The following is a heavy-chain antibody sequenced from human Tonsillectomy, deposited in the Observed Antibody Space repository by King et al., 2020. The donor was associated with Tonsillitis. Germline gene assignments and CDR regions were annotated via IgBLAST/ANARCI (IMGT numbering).Heavy chain of an antibody. CDR3: ANLYYYDSSGNAFDI. CDR1: GFTFSIYA. D-gene: IGHD3-22*01. V-gene: IGHV3-23*04. J-gene: IGHJ3*02. CDR2: ISDSGGST. Sequence: VQLVESGGGLVQPGGSLRLSCAASGFTFSIYAMSWVRQAPGKGLEGVSTISDSGGSTYYADSVKGRFTISRDNPKNTLPLQMNSLRAEDTAVYYCANLYYYDSSGNAFDIWGQGTMVTVSS.